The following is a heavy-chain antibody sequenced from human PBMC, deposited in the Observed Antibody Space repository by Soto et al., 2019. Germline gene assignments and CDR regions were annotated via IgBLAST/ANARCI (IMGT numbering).Heavy chain of an antibody. V-gene: IGHV4-61*01. D-gene: IGHD2-21*01. Sequence: PSETLSLTCTVSGGSVSSGSYYWSWIRQPPGKGLEWIGYIYYSGSTYYNPSLKSRVTISVDTSKNQFSLKLSSVTAADTAVYYCASGNYYYYFYGMDVWGQGTTVTVSS. CDR2: IYYSGST. J-gene: IGHJ6*02. CDR1: GGSVSSGSYY. CDR3: ASGNYYYYFYGMDV.